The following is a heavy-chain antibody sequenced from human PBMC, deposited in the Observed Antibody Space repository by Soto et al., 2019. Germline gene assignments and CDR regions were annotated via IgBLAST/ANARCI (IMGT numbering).Heavy chain of an antibody. D-gene: IGHD3-22*01. CDR1: GFTFSSYG. J-gene: IGHJ1*01. V-gene: IGHV3-30*18. CDR3: AEDKYYYDSSGYYQH. CDR2: ISYDGSNK. Sequence: QVQLVESGGGVVQPGRSLRLSCAASGFTFSSYGMHWVRQAPGKGLEWVAVISYDGSNKYYADSVKGRFTISRDNSKNTLYLQMNSLRAEDTAVYYCAEDKYYYDSSGYYQHWGQGTLVTVSS.